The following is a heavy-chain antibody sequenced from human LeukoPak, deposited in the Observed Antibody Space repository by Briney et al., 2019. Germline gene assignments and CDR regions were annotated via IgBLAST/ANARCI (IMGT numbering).Heavy chain of an antibody. CDR1: GYTFTSYD. J-gene: IGHJ6*03. CDR3: ARVSSTSYYYYYYYMDV. V-gene: IGHV1-8*01. CDR2: MNPNSGNT. D-gene: IGHD2-2*01. Sequence: ASGKVSCKASGYTFTSYDINWVRQATGQGLEWMGWMNPNSGNTGYAQKFQGRVTITRNTSISTAYMELSSLRSEDTAVYYCARVSSTSYYYYYYYMDVWGKGTTVTVSS.